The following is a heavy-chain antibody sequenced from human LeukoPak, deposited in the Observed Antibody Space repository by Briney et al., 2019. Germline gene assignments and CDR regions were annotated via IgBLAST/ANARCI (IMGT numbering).Heavy chain of an antibody. CDR3: ARLLRGYCSSTSCSPYNWFDP. V-gene: IGHV3-21*01. J-gene: IGHJ5*02. CDR1: GFTFSSYS. CDR2: ISSSSSYI. Sequence: GGSLRLSXAASGFTFSSYSMNWVRQAPGKGLEWVSPISSSSSYIHYADSVKGRFTISRDNAKNSLYLQMNSLRAEDTAVYYCARLLRGYCSSTSCSPYNWFDPWGQGTLVTVSS. D-gene: IGHD2-2*01.